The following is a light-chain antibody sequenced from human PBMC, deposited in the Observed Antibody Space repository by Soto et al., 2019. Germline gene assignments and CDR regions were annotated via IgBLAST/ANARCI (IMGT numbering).Light chain of an antibody. CDR3: QQYNDWPRTLT. V-gene: IGKV3-11*01. CDR1: QSVSSY. Sequence: EIVLTQSPATLSLSPGERATLSCRASQSVSSYLAWYQQKPGQAPRLLIYDASNRATGIPARFSGSGSGTDFTLTISSLEPEDFAVYYCQQYNDWPRTLTFGGGTKVEI. CDR2: DAS. J-gene: IGKJ4*01.